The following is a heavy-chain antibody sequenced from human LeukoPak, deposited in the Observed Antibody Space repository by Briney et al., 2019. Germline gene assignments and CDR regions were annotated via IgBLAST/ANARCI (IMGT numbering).Heavy chain of an antibody. Sequence: PGGSLRLSCAASGFTFSSYAMSWVRQAPGKGLEWVSAISGSGGSTYYADSVKGRFTISRDNSKNTLYLQMNSLRAEDTAVYYCAKDSSFIYDSSGYYHDYWGQGTLVTVSS. V-gene: IGHV3-23*01. J-gene: IGHJ4*02. D-gene: IGHD3-22*01. CDR2: ISGSGGST. CDR1: GFTFSSYA. CDR3: AKDSSFIYDSSGYYHDY.